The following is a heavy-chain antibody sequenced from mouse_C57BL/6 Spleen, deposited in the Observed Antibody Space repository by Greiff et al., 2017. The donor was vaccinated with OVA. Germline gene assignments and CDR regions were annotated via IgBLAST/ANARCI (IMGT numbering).Heavy chain of an antibody. J-gene: IGHJ2*01. V-gene: IGHV5-6*01. Sequence: EVMLVESGGDLVKPGGSLKLSCAASGFTFSSYGMSWVRQTPDKRLEWVATISSGGSSTYYPDSVKGRFTISRDNAKNTLYLQMSSLKSEYTAMYYCARHGYIDYWGQGTTLTVSS. CDR3: ARHGYIDY. CDR2: ISSGGSST. CDR1: GFTFSSYG.